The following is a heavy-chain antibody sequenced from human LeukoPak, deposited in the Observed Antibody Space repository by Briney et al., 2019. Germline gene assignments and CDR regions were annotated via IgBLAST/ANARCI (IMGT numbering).Heavy chain of an antibody. J-gene: IGHJ3*02. Sequence: PSETLSLTCAVYGGSFSGYYWSWIRQPPGKGLEWIGEINHSGSTNYNPSLKSRVTISVDTSKNQFSLKLSSVTAADTAVYYCARDREKGGDYVWAFDIWGQGTMVTVSS. D-gene: IGHD4-17*01. V-gene: IGHV4-34*01. CDR1: GGSFSGYY. CDR2: INHSGST. CDR3: ARDREKGGDYVWAFDI.